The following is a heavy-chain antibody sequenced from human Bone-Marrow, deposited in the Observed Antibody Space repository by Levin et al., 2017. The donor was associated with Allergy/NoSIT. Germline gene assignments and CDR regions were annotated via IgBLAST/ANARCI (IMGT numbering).Heavy chain of an antibody. CDR1: GFTFTNYA. CDR3: AKAPKMAMAGYFDY. D-gene: IGHD6-19*01. V-gene: IGHV3-23*01. CDR2: ISGGGGSA. Sequence: GGSLRLSCAASGFTFTNYAMGWVRQAPGKGLEWVSSISGGGGSAYYSDSVKGRFTISRDNSKNTLFLQLSSLRAEDTAVYYCAKAPKMAMAGYFDYWGQGTLVTVSS. J-gene: IGHJ4*02.